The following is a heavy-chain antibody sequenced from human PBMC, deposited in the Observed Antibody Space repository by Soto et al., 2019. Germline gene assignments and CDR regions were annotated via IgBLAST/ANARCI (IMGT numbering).Heavy chain of an antibody. J-gene: IGHJ5*02. Sequence: PGGSLRLSCAASGFTFSSYGMHWVRQAPGKGLEWVAVIWYDGSNKYYADSVKGRFTISRDNSKNTLYLQMNSLRAEDTAVYYCAREVLTTVTTGRYNWFDPWGQGTLVTVSS. D-gene: IGHD4-17*01. CDR2: IWYDGSNK. CDR3: AREVLTTVTTGRYNWFDP. CDR1: GFTFSSYG. V-gene: IGHV3-33*01.